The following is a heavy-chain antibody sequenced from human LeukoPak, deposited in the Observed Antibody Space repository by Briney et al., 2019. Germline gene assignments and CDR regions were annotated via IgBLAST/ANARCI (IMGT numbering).Heavy chain of an antibody. J-gene: IGHJ3*02. CDR1: GFTFDDYA. D-gene: IGHD1-26*01. CDR2: ISWNSGSI. CDR3: AKALGSGSSKDAFDI. V-gene: IGHV3-9*03. Sequence: GRSLRLSCAASGFTFDDYAMHWVPQAPGKGLEWVSGISWNSGSIGYADSVKGRFTISRDNAKNSLYLQMNSLRAEDMALYYCAKALGSGSSKDAFDIWGQGTMVTVSS.